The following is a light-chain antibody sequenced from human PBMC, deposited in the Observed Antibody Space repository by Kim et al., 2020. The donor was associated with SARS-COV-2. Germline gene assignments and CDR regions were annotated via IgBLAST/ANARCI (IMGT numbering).Light chain of an antibody. V-gene: IGKV3-15*01. CDR2: GAS. CDR1: QSISTY. J-gene: IGKJ4*01. CDR3: QQYNNWPT. Sequence: SLAPAERATCTCRASQSISTYFACDQKTPGHAPRLLIYGASTRATGVPARFSGSWSGTEFTLTVSSLQSEYFAVYYCQQYNNWPTFGGGTKVDIK.